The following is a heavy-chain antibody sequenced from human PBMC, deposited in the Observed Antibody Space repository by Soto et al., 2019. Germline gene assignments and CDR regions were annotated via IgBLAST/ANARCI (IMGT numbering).Heavy chain of an antibody. CDR3: ARDKAGATDGGLRVFDS. CDR1: GGTFSSYA. J-gene: IGHJ4*02. V-gene: IGHV1-69*01. Sequence: QVQLVQSGAEVKKPGSSVKVSCKASGGTFSSYAISWVRQAPGQGLEWMGGIIPIFGTANYAQKFQGRVTITADESTSTAYMELSSLRSEDTAVYYCARDKAGATDGGLRVFDSWGQGNLVTVSS. D-gene: IGHD1-26*01. CDR2: IIPIFGTA.